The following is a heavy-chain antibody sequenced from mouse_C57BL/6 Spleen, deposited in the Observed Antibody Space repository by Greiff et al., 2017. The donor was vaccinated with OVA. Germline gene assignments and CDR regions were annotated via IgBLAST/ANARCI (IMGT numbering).Heavy chain of an antibody. CDR2: IHPSDSDT. D-gene: IGHD3-2*02. V-gene: IGHV1-74*01. CDR3: AIEGQLSPC. Sequence: QVQLQQPGAELVKPGASVKVSCKASGYTFTSYWMHWVQQRPGQGLEWIGSIHPSDSDTNYTQKFKGKATLTVDKSSSTAYMQLSSLTSEDSAVYYCAIEGQLSPCWGQGTTLTVSS. J-gene: IGHJ2*01. CDR1: GYTFTSYW.